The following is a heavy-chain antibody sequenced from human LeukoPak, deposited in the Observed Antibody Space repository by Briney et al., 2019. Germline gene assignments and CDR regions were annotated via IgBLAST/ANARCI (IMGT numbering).Heavy chain of an antibody. D-gene: IGHD5-18*01. Sequence: ASEKVSCKASGHTFTGSYMHWVRQAPGQGLEWMGRINPNSGGTYYAQKFQGRVTMTRDTSIITVYMELTRLRSDDTAVYYCAREEDTAMVTDWFHPWVQGTLVTVSS. CDR1: GHTFTGSY. J-gene: IGHJ5*02. CDR3: AREEDTAMVTDWFHP. CDR2: INPNSGGT. V-gene: IGHV1-2*06.